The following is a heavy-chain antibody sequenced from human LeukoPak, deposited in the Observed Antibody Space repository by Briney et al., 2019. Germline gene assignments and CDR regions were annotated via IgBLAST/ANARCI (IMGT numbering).Heavy chain of an antibody. CDR2: MNPNSGNT. V-gene: IGHV1-8*01. Sequence: ASMKVSCKASGYTFTSYDINWVRQATGQGLEWMGWMNPNSGNTGYAQKFQGRVTMTRNTSISTAYMKLSSLRSEDTAVYYCASRYSSSWYVPWFDPWGQGTLVTVSS. J-gene: IGHJ5*02. D-gene: IGHD6-13*01. CDR3: ASRYSSSWYVPWFDP. CDR1: GYTFTSYD.